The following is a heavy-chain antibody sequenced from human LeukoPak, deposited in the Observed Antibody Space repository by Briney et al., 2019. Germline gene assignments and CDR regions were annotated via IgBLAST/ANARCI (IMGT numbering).Heavy chain of an antibody. Sequence: GASVKVSCKASGFTFTRSAMQWVRQARGQRLEWIGWIVVGSGNTKYAQKFQERVTITRDMSTGTAYMELSSLRSEDTAVYYCAASGFGFGELPSYFYYYMDVWGKGTTVTISS. V-gene: IGHV1-58*02. J-gene: IGHJ6*03. CDR3: AASGFGFGELPSYFYYYMDV. D-gene: IGHD3-10*01. CDR2: IVVGSGNT. CDR1: GFTFTRSA.